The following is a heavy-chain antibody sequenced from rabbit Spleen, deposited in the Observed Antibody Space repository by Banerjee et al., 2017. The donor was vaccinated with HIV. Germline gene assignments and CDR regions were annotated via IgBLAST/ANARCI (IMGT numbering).Heavy chain of an antibody. J-gene: IGHJ6*01. D-gene: IGHD1-1*01. Sequence: QPLVESGGGLVQPEGSLTLTCKASGFSFSSSDYMCWVRQAPGKGLEWISCITGSSSGFTYSATWAKGRFTCSKTSSTTVTLQMTSLTAADAATYFCARDTSSSFSSYGMDLWGPGTLVTVS. CDR1: GFSFSSSDY. CDR3: ARDTSSSFSSYGMDL. V-gene: IGHV1S40*01. CDR2: ITGSSSGFT.